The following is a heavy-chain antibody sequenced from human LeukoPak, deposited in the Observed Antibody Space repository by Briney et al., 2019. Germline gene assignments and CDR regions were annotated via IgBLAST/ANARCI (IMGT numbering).Heavy chain of an antibody. D-gene: IGHD5-24*01. V-gene: IGHV1-69*05. CDR1: GGTFSSYA. CDR2: IIPIFGTA. J-gene: IGHJ4*02. Sequence: SVKVSCKASGGTFSSYAISWVRQAPGQGLEWMGGIIPIFGTANYAQKFQGRVTITTDESTSTAYMELSSLRSEDTAVYYCASSIEMAPITFDYWGQGTLVTVSS. CDR3: ASSIEMAPITFDY.